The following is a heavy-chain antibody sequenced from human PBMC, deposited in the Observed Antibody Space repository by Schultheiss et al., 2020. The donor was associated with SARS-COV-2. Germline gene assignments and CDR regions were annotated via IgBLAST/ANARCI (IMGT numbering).Heavy chain of an antibody. V-gene: IGHV3-33*08. CDR3: ARDFFEWFGTAGY. Sequence: GGSLRLSCAASGFTVSSFGMHWVRQAPGKGLEWVAVIWYDGSHKYYADSVNGRFTISRDNSKNTLYLQMDSLRAEDTALYYCARDFFEWFGTAGYWGQGTLVTVSS. D-gene: IGHD3-3*01. J-gene: IGHJ4*01. CDR1: GFTVSSFG. CDR2: IWYDGSHK.